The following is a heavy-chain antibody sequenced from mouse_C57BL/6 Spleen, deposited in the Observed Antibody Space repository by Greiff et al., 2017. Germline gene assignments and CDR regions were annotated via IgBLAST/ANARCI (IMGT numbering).Heavy chain of an antibody. Sequence: VQLQQSGAELARPGASVKMSCKASGYTFTSYTMHWVKQRPGQGLEWIGYLNPSSGYTKYNQKFKDKATLTADKSSSTAYMPLSSLTSEDSAVYYCARSFITTVVSTCDYWGQGTTLTVSS. CDR3: ARSFITTVVSTCDY. CDR2: LNPSSGYT. J-gene: IGHJ2*01. V-gene: IGHV1-4*01. CDR1: GYTFTSYT. D-gene: IGHD1-1*01.